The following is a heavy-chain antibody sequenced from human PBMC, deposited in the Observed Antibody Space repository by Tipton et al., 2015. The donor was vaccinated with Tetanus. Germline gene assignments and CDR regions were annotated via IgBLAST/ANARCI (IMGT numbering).Heavy chain of an antibody. Sequence: LVQSSETLSLTCTVSGGSISNVVFYWGWIRQSPGKGLEWIGSIYYTGSTYYNPSLKSRVTISVDTSKNQFSLELRSVTAADTAVYYCARQWQLVYFDSWGQGTRVTVSS. CDR1: GGSISNVVFY. CDR2: IYYTGST. CDR3: ARQWQLVYFDS. J-gene: IGHJ4*02. D-gene: IGHD6-6*01. V-gene: IGHV4-39*01.